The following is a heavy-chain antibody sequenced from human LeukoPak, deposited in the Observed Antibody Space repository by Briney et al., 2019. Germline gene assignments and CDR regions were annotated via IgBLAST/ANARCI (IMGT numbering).Heavy chain of an antibody. CDR3: ARHTSGTYYGAFDI. CDR2: IYPDDSDT. Sequence: GESLKISCEGSGYSFNTYWIAWVLQLPGKGLEWMVIIYPDDSDTRYSPSFQGQVTISADKSISTAYLQWSSLKASDTAMYYCARHTSGTYYGAFDIWGQGTMITVSS. CDR1: GYSFNTYW. J-gene: IGHJ3*02. D-gene: IGHD1-26*01. V-gene: IGHV5-51*01.